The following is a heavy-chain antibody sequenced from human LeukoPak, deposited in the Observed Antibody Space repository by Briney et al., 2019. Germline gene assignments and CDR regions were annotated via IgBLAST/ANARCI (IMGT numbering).Heavy chain of an antibody. Sequence: GGSLRLSCAASGFTFSDYYMSWIRQAPGKGLEWVSYISSGGSTTYYADSVKGRFTISRDNSKNTVYLQMNSLRAEDTAVYYCARNIPVTRWGYWGQGTLVTVSS. V-gene: IGHV3-11*04. J-gene: IGHJ4*02. CDR3: ARNIPVTRWGY. D-gene: IGHD2-21*01. CDR1: GFTFSDYY. CDR2: ISSGGSTT.